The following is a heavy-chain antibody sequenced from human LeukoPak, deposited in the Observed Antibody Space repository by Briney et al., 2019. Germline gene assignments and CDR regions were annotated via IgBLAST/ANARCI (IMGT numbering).Heavy chain of an antibody. D-gene: IGHD2-15*01. J-gene: IGHJ4*02. Sequence: GGSLRLSCAASGFTFSRYGMHWVRQAPGKGLEWVAVISSDGSNEYYADSVKGRFTISRDNSKSTLYLQMNSPRAEDTAVYYCAKDYCSGGSCYADYWGQGTLVTVSS. CDR3: AKDYCSGGSCYADY. V-gene: IGHV3-30*18. CDR1: GFTFSRYG. CDR2: ISSDGSNE.